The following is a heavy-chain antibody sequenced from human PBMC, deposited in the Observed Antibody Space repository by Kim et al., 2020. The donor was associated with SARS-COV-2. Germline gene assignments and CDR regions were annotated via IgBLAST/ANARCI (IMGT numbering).Heavy chain of an antibody. CDR2: INSEGTSM. J-gene: IGHJ5*02. CDR1: GFTFSDYY. CDR3: ARGPAS. Sequence: GGSLRLSCAVSGFTFSDYYMSWIRQAPGKGLEWVAYINSEGTSMKYADSVNGRFAVSRDNGKQSLSLQMSCLTPDDTALYYCARGPASWGQGTLVTVSS. V-gene: IGHV3-11*01.